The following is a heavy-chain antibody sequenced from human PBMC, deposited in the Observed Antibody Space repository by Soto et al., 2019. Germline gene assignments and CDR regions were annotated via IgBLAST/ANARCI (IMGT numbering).Heavy chain of an antibody. D-gene: IGHD5-12*01. J-gene: IGHJ4*02. CDR1: GDSMISYY. CDR2: IYYAGST. V-gene: IGHV4-59*08. Sequence: SETLSLTCTVSGDSMISYYWSWIRQPPGRGLEWIGFIYYAGSTKYNPSLNSRVTISVDTSKNQFSLTVTSVTAADTAVYYCARRIVAMETFDYWGQGTLVTVSS. CDR3: ARRIVAMETFDY.